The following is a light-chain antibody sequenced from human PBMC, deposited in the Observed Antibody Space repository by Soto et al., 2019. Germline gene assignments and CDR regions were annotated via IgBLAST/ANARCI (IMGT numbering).Light chain of an antibody. CDR3: QQYNSYSPT. V-gene: IGKV1-5*01. CDR1: QSLSGF. J-gene: IGKJ1*01. Sequence: DSPMTQSPATLSASVGDRVTITCRASQSLSGFLAWYQQKPGKAPKLLISDVFDLQSGVPSRFSGSGSGTEFTLTISSLQPDDFATYYCQQYNSYSPTFGPGAK. CDR2: DVF.